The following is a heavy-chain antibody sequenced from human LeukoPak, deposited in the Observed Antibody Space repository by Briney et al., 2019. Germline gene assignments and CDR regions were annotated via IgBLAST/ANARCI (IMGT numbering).Heavy chain of an antibody. CDR2: ISSSSSYI. CDR3: ARDGVATIELAY. CDR1: GFTFSTYS. J-gene: IGHJ4*02. V-gene: IGHV3-21*01. D-gene: IGHD5-12*01. Sequence: PGGSLRLSCAASGFTFSTYSMNWVRQAPGKGLEWVSSISSSSSYIYYADSVKGRFTISRDNAKNSLYLQMNSLRAEDTAVYYCARDGVATIELAYWGQGTLVTVSS.